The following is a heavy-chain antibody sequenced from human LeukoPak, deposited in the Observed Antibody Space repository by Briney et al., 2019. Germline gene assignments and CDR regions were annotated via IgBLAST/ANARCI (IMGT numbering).Heavy chain of an antibody. CDR3: AKGYDNYYFDS. CDR2: ISVSGGGT. D-gene: IGHD1-1*01. Sequence: GGSLRLSCAASGFTFNNYAMSWVRQAPGKGLEWVSTISVSGGGTYYADSVKGRFTISTDNSKNTLYLQMNTLRAEDTAVYYCAKGYDNYYFDSWGQGTLVTVSS. CDR1: GFTFNNYA. J-gene: IGHJ4*02. V-gene: IGHV3-23*01.